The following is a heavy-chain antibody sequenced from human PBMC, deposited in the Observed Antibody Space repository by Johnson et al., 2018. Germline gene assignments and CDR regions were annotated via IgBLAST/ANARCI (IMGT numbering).Heavy chain of an antibody. CDR3: VRCRGAMWVLDV. J-gene: IGHJ3*01. Sequence: QVQLVQSGGGVVQPGRSLRLSCAASGFTFSPYAMHWVRKAPGKGLEWVAVTSHDGSDKYYIDSVKGRFSISRDNSKNTLFLQMKSLRTDDTAVYYCVRCRGAMWVLDVWGQGTMVTVAS. CDR2: TSHDGSDK. V-gene: IGHV3-30-3*01. CDR1: GFTFSPYA. D-gene: IGHD1-26*01.